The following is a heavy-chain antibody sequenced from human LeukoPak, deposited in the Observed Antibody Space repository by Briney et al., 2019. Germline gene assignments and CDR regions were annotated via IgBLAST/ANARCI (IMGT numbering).Heavy chain of an antibody. CDR3: ARDGLNTMVRGKIHYYYMDV. CDR1: GGSISSGSYY. D-gene: IGHD3-10*01. J-gene: IGHJ6*03. V-gene: IGHV4-61*02. CDR2: IYTSGST. Sequence: SQTLSLTCTVSGGSISSGSYYWSWIRQPAGKGLEWIGRIYTSGSTHYNPSLKSRVTISVDTSKNQFSLKLSSVTAADTAVYYCARDGLNTMVRGKIHYYYMDVWGKGTTVTISS.